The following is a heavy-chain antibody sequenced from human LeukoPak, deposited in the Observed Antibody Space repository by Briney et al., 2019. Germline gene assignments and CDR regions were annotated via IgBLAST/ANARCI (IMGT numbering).Heavy chain of an antibody. D-gene: IGHD3-3*02. CDR3: ARPGGGPIS. CDR2: INHSGST. J-gene: IGHJ4*02. V-gene: IGHV4-34*01. Sequence: SETPSLTSAHYVGSFSGYYWSWGREPPGKRLECSGEINHSGSTNYNPYLKSRATISLDTSKNQLSLKLTSGTAAGTAIYYCARPGGGPISWGQGNLVTVSS. CDR1: VGSFSGYY.